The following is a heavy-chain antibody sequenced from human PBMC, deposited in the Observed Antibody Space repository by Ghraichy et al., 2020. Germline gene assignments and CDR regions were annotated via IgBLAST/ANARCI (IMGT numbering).Heavy chain of an antibody. Sequence: GGSLRLSCAASGFTFSSYSMNWVRQAPGKGLEWVSSISSSSSYIYYADSVKGRFTISRDNAKNSLYLQMNSLRAEDTAVYYCAREDFTMPRAIDYWGQGTLVTVSS. J-gene: IGHJ4*02. CDR1: GFTFSSYS. V-gene: IGHV3-21*06. D-gene: IGHD3-10*01. CDR3: AREDFTMPRAIDY. CDR2: ISSSSSYI.